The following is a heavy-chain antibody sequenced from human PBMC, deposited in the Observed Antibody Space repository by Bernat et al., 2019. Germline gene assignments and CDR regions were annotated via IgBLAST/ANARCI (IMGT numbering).Heavy chain of an antibody. CDR3: AKDSSVGSSWYLHYYYYGMDV. J-gene: IGHJ6*02. V-gene: IGHV3-30*18. D-gene: IGHD6-13*01. CDR2: ISYDGSNK. Sequence: QVQLVESGGGVVQPGRSLRLSCAASGFTVSSNYMSWVRQAPGKGLEWVAVISYDGSNKYYADSVKGRFTISRDNSKNTLYLQMNSLRAEDTAVYYCAKDSSVGSSWYLHYYYYGMDVWGQGTTVTVSS. CDR1: GFTVSSNY.